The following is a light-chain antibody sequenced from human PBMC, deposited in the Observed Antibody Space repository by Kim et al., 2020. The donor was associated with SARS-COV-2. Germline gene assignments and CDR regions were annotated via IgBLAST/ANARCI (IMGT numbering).Light chain of an antibody. CDR3: QSYHSGNHWV. V-gene: IGLV6-57*02. CDR2: EDN. Sequence: NFMLTQPHSVSESPGKTVTISCTGSSGSIASNYVQWYQQRPGSAPTTLIYEDNQRPSGVPDRFSGSIDSSSNSASLTISGLKTEDEADYYCQSYHSGNHWVFGGGTKVTVL. J-gene: IGLJ3*02. CDR1: SGSIASNY.